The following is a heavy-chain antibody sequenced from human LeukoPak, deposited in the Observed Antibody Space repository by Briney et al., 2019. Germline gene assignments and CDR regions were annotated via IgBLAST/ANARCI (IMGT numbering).Heavy chain of an antibody. Sequence: PPQTLSLTCTVSGGSISSGSYYWSWIRQPAGKGLEWIGRIYTSGSTNYNPSLKSRVTISVDTSKNQFSLKLSSVTAADTAVYYCARARVGVVSSLGYYYYYYMDVWGKGTTVTVSS. V-gene: IGHV4-61*02. J-gene: IGHJ6*03. CDR3: ARARVGVVSSLGYYYYYYMDV. D-gene: IGHD3-3*01. CDR2: IYTSGST. CDR1: GGSISSGSYY.